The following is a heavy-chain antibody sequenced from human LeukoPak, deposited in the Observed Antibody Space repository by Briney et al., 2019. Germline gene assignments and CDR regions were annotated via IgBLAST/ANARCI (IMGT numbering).Heavy chain of an antibody. CDR3: ARRYCSSTSCTLGY. V-gene: IGHV3-48*03. CDR2: ISTSGSTK. D-gene: IGHD2-2*01. Sequence: GGSLRLSCAASGFTLSSYEMNWVRQAPGKGLEWVSYISTSGSTKYYADSVKGRFTISRDNAENSLYLQMNSLRAEDTAAYYCARRYCSSTSCTLGYWGQGTLVTVSS. J-gene: IGHJ4*02. CDR1: GFTLSSYE.